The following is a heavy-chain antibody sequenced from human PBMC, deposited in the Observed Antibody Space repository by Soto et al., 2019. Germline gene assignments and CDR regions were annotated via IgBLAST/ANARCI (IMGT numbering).Heavy chain of an antibody. D-gene: IGHD3-22*01. Sequence: SETLSLTCTVSGGSISSYYWSWIRQPPGKGLEWIGYIYYSGSTNYNPSLKSRVTITVDTSKNQFSLKLSSVTAADTAVYYCARVTYYYDSSGYYYRYNWFDPWGQGTLVTVS. J-gene: IGHJ5*02. CDR3: ARVTYYYDSSGYYYRYNWFDP. CDR1: GGSISSYY. CDR2: IYYSGST. V-gene: IGHV4-59*01.